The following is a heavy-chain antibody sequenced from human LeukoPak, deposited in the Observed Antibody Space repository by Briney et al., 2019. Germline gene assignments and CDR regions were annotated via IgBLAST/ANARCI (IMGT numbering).Heavy chain of an antibody. CDR2: ISAYNGNT. CDR3: AREGYSYGTGYYFDY. CDR1: GYTFTSYG. J-gene: IGHJ4*02. V-gene: IGHV1-18*01. D-gene: IGHD5-18*01. Sequence: ASVKVSCKASGYTFTSYGISWVRQGPGQGLEWMGWISAYNGNTNYAQKLQGRVTMTTDTSTSTAYMELRSLRSDDTAVYYCAREGYSYGTGYYFDYWGQGTLVTVSS.